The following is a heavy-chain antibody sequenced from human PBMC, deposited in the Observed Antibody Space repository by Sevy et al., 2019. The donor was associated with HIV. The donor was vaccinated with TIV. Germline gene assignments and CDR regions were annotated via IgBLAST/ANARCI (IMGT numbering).Heavy chain of an antibody. Sequence: SETLFLTCTVSGGSISSSSYYWGWIRQPPGKGLEWIGSIYYSGSTYYNPSLKSRVTISVDTSKNQFSLKLSSVTAADTAVYYCAGDILTGVTIDAFDIWGQGTMVTVSS. D-gene: IGHD3-9*01. V-gene: IGHV4-39*01. CDR1: GGSISSSSYY. J-gene: IGHJ3*02. CDR2: IYYSGST. CDR3: AGDILTGVTIDAFDI.